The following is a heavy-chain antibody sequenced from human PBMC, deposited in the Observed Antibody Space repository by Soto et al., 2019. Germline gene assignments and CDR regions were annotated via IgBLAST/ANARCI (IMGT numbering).Heavy chain of an antibody. V-gene: IGHV1-8*02. CDR3: STWGRNGWYTGFF. J-gene: IGHJ4*02. D-gene: IGHD6-19*01. Sequence: QVQLVQSGAEVRKPGASVKVSCKTSGYTFTDYDINWVRQAPGQGLEWVGRMNPNSGRTDYAQKLEGRVTMTRDISISTAYMELSSLGCDDTAVYFCSTWGRNGWYTGFFWGQGTLVTVSS. CDR1: GYTFTDYD. CDR2: MNPNSGRT.